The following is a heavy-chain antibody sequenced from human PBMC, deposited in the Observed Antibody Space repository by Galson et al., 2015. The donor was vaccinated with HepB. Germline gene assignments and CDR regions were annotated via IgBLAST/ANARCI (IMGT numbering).Heavy chain of an antibody. V-gene: IGHV3-23*01. J-gene: IGHJ4*02. CDR1: GFTFRSYA. CDR2: ISGSGSSP. CDR3: AREALRYFDY. Sequence: SLRLSCAASGFTFRSYAMTWVRQAPGKGLQWVSGISGSGSSPYYADSVKGRFTISRDNSKNTLYLQMKSLKAEDTAIYYCAREALRYFDYWGQGTLVTVSS.